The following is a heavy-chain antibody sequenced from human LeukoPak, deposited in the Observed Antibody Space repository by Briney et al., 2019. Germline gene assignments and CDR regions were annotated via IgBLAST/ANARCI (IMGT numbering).Heavy chain of an antibody. CDR1: RFTFSTYS. CDR2: ISTSSITK. CDR3: AKEMGFCSGGSCYRWFDS. D-gene: IGHD2-15*01. V-gene: IGHV3-48*01. Sequence: GGSLRLSCAASRFTFSTYSMSWVRQAPGKGPEWLSYISTSSITKYYADSVKGRFTISRDDAKNSLSLQMNSLRADDTAVYYCAKEMGFCSGGSCYRWFDSWGQGTLVTVSS. J-gene: IGHJ5*01.